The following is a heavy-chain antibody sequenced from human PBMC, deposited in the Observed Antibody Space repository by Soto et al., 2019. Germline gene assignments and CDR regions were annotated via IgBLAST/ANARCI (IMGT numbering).Heavy chain of an antibody. Sequence: QVQLVESGGGVVQPGRSLRLSCAASGFTFSSYAMHWVRQAPGKGLEWVAVISYDGSNKYYADSVKGRFTISRDNSKNTLYLQMNSLIAEDTAVLYCARAATLPNWFDRWGQGTLVTVSS. CDR2: ISYDGSNK. CDR1: GFTFSSYA. D-gene: IGHD1-26*01. CDR3: ARAATLPNWFDR. J-gene: IGHJ5*02. V-gene: IGHV3-30-3*01.